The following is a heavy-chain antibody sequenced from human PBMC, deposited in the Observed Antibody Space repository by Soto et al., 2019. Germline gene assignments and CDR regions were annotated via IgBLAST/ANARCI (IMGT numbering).Heavy chain of an antibody. D-gene: IGHD3-10*01. J-gene: IGHJ4*02. CDR3: ARASDSGSSYAPADS. CDR1: GYSFTSYW. CDR2: IYPGDSDT. V-gene: IGHV5-51*01. Sequence: EVQLVQSGAEVKKPGESLKISCKGSGYSFTSYWIGWVRQMPGKGLEWMGIIYPGDSDTRYSPSFQGQVTISADKSISTAYLQWSSLKASATAMYYCARASDSGSSYAPADSWCQGTLVTVSS.